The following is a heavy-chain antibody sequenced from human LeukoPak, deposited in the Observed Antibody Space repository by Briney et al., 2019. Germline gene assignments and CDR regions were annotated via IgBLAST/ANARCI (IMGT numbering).Heavy chain of an antibody. D-gene: IGHD3-16*01. CDR3: ARDSPRGTSYGDFDY. V-gene: IGHV3-23*01. Sequence: PGGSLRLSCAASGFTFSSYAMSWVRQAPGKGLEWVSIISGSGVNTYYADSVKGRFTISRDNSKNTLYLQMNSLRAEDTAVYSCARDSPRGTSYGDFDYWGQGTLVSVSS. CDR2: ISGSGVNT. CDR1: GFTFSSYA. J-gene: IGHJ4*02.